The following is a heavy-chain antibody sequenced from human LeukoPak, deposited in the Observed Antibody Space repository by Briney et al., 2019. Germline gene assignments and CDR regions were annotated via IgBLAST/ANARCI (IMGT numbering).Heavy chain of an antibody. J-gene: IGHJ4*02. CDR1: GGSFSGYY. CDR2: INDSGST. D-gene: IGHD3-22*01. V-gene: IGHV4-34*01. Sequence: NPSETLSLTCAVYGGSFSGYYWSWIRQPPGKGLEWIGEINDSGSTNCNPSLKSRVPIPVDTSKNQFSLKLSSVTAADTAVYYCARVIDYDSSGYYLGYWGQGTRVTVSS. CDR3: ARVIDYDSSGYYLGY.